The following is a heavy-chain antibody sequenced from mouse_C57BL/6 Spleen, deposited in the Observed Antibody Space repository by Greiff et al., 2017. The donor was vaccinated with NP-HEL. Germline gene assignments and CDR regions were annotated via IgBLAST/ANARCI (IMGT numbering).Heavy chain of an antibody. CDR2: IYPGDGDT. V-gene: IGHV1-80*01. Sequence: LQQSGASVKISCKASGYAFSSYWMNWVKQRPGKGLEWIGQIYPGDGDTNYNGKFKGKATLTADKSSSTAYMQLSSLTSEDSAVYFCARSNWDLGYFDVWGTGTTVTVSS. J-gene: IGHJ1*03. CDR1: GYAFSSYW. D-gene: IGHD4-1*02. CDR3: ARSNWDLGYFDV.